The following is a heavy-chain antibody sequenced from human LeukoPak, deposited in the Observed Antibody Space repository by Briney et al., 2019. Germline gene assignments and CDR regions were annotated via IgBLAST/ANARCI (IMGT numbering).Heavy chain of an antibody. CDR1: GFTFTNYA. D-gene: IGHD2-15*01. J-gene: IGHJ4*02. Sequence: PGGSLRLSCAASGFTFTNYAMSWVRQAPGKGLEWVSGMSGRGVSTYYADSVKGRFTISSDNSKNTLYLQMNSLGAEDTAIYYCAKDCNGGNCYIDYWGQGTLVTVAS. CDR2: MSGRGVST. V-gene: IGHV3-23*01. CDR3: AKDCNGGNCYIDY.